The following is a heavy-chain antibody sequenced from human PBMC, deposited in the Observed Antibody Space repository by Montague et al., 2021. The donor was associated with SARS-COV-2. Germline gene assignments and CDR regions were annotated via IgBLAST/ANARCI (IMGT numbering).Heavy chain of an antibody. CDR3: ARVRYYGSGTSLGMDV. J-gene: IGHJ6*02. V-gene: IGHV4-34*01. D-gene: IGHD3-10*01. Sequence: SETLSLTCTVYGGSSSSYYWSWIRQPPGKGLEWIGEINHSGSTNYNPSLKSRVTISVDTSKNQFSLKLSSVTAADTAVYYCARVRYYGSGTSLGMDVWGQGTTVTVSS. CDR2: INHSGST. CDR1: GGSSSSYY.